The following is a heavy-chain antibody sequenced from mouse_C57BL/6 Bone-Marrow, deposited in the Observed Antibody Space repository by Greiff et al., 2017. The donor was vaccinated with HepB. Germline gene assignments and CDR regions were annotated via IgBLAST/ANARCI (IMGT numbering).Heavy chain of an antibody. D-gene: IGHD1-1*01. CDR1: GFNIKDDY. CDR3: TTDYGSNAY. J-gene: IGHJ3*01. V-gene: IGHV14-4*01. Sequence: VHVKQSGAELVRPGASVKLSCTASGFNIKDDYMHWVKQRPEQGLEWIGWIDPENGDTEYASKFQGKATITADTSSNTAYLQLSSLTSEDTAVYYCTTDYGSNAYWGQGTLVTVSA. CDR2: IDPENGDT.